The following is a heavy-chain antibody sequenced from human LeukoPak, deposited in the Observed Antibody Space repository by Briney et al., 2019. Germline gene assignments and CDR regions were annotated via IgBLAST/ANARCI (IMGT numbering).Heavy chain of an antibody. Sequence: PSETLSLTCTVSGYSISSGYYWGWIRQPPGKGLEWIGSIYHSGSTYYNPSLKSRVTISVDTSKNQFSLKLSSVTAADTAVYYCARLWLYYYGSGSYYNGGAFDIWGQGTMVTVSS. CDR2: IYHSGST. D-gene: IGHD3-10*01. CDR3: ARLWLYYYGSGSYYNGGAFDI. J-gene: IGHJ3*02. V-gene: IGHV4-38-2*02. CDR1: GYSISSGYY.